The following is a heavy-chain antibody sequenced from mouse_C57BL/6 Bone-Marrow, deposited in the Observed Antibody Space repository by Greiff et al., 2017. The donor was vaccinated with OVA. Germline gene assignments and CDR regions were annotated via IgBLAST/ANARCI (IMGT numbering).Heavy chain of an antibody. CDR3: ARRRYYGSSLDY. D-gene: IGHD1-1*01. J-gene: IGHJ2*01. CDR2: IYPGSGNT. Sequence: QVQLKESGAELVRPGASVKLSCKASGYTFTDYYINWVKQRPGQGLEWIARIYPGSGNTYYNEKFKGKATLTAEKSSSTAYMQLSSLTSEDSAVYFCARRRYYGSSLDYWGQGTTLTVSS. CDR1: GYTFTDYY. V-gene: IGHV1-76*01.